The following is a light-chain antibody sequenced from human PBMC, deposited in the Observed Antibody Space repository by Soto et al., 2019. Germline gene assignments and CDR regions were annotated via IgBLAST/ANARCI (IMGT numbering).Light chain of an antibody. CDR2: DVS. CDR3: CSYAARDPLYV. J-gene: IGLJ1*01. CDR1: STDVGGYNY. V-gene: IGLV2-11*01. Sequence: QSVLTQPRSVSGSPGQSVTISCTGTSTDVGGYNYVSWYQQNPGKVPKLMLYDVSKRPSGVHDRFSGSKSGKTGPLTIYGLHADHEAAYYFCSYAARDPLYVFVRRSKFTVL.